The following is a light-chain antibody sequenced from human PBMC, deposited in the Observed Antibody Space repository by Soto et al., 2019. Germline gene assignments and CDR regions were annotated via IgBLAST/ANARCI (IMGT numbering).Light chain of an antibody. J-gene: IGKJ1*01. Sequence: DIKMTQSPSSLSTSVGDRVTITCRASQSISSYLNWYQQKPGKAPKLLIYAASSLQSGVPSRFSGSGSGTDFTLTISSLQPEDFATYYCQQSYSTPPLTFVQGTKVEIK. CDR2: AAS. V-gene: IGKV1-39*01. CDR3: QQSYSTPPLT. CDR1: QSISSY.